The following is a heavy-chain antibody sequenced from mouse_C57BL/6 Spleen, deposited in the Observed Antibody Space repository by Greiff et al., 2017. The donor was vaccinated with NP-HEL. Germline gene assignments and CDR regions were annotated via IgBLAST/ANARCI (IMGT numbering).Heavy chain of an antibody. V-gene: IGHV5-6*01. CDR1: GFTFSSYG. CDR3: ARHDYYGSRGGDYFDY. Sequence: EVQLVESGGDLVKPGGSLKLSCAASGFTFSSYGMSWVRQTPDKRLEWVATISSGGSYTYYPDSVKGRFTISRDNAKNTLYLQMSSLKSEDTAMYYCARHDYYGSRGGDYFDYWGQGTTLTVSS. D-gene: IGHD1-1*01. J-gene: IGHJ2*01. CDR2: ISSGGSYT.